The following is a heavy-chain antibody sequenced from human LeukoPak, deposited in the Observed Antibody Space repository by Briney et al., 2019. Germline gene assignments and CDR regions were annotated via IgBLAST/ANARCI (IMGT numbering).Heavy chain of an antibody. CDR2: SNPNSGGT. D-gene: IGHD5-18*01. CDR1: GYTFTGYY. V-gene: IGHV1-2*04. Sequence: ASVTVSCKASGYTFTGYYMHWVRQAPGQGLEWMGWSNPNSGGTNYAQKFQGWVTMTRDTSISTAYMELSRLRSDDTAVYYCARSDTAMVLNYWGQGTLVTVSS. CDR3: ARSDTAMVLNY. J-gene: IGHJ4*02.